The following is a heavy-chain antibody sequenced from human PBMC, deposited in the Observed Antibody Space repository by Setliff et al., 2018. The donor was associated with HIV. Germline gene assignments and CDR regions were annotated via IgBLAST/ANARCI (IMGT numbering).Heavy chain of an antibody. CDR2: IFYSGSA. V-gene: IGHV4-39*01. CDR1: GGAFNTSSSY. J-gene: IGHJ4*02. Sequence: PSETLSLTCTVSGGAFNTSSSYWGWIRQPPGKGLEYIGGIFYSGSAHYNPSLKSRVTISVDTSKNQLSLKLSSVTAADTAVYYCARLKLSGVIDYWGQGTLVTVSS. CDR3: ARLKLSGVIDY. D-gene: IGHD2-8*01.